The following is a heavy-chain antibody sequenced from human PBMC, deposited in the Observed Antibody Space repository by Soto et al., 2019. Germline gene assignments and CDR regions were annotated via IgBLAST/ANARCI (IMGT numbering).Heavy chain of an antibody. D-gene: IGHD3-9*01. V-gene: IGHV4-39*01. CDR2: IYYPGNT. J-gene: IGHJ4*02. Sequence: QLQLQESGPGLVKPSETLSLTCSVSGDSINSDKYYWGWIRQPPGKGLEWIGSIYYPGNTYYNPSLQTLVTISLDKSKSQFSLKLNSVTAADSAVYFCARLEGLATISYYFDFWGQGALVTVSS. CDR3: ARLEGLATISYYFDF. CDR1: GDSINSDKYY.